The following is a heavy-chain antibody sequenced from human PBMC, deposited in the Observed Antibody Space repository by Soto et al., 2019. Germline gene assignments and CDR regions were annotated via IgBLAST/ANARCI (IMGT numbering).Heavy chain of an antibody. CDR3: AKPHVTYYYYGVDV. V-gene: IGHV3-23*01. CDR1: GFTFSSYG. J-gene: IGHJ6*02. Sequence: LRLSCAASGFTFSSYGMSWVRQAPGKGLEWVSGISDSGDSTYYADSVKGRFTISRDNSKNTLYPQMSSLRAEDTAVYYCAKPHVTYYYYGVDVWGQGTTVTVSS. D-gene: IGHD3-10*01. CDR2: ISDSGDST.